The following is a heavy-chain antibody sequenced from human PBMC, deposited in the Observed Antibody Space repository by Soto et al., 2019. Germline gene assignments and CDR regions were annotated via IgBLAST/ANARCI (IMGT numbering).Heavy chain of an antibody. CDR2: VYYNGST. V-gene: IGHV4-59*01. CDR1: GGSINLYY. D-gene: IGHD3-22*01. J-gene: IGHJ6*02. CDR3: AKDKGGVWSVPTGGYYPYYGMDV. Sequence: SETLSLTCTVSGGSINLYYWSWIRQSPGKGLEWIGYVYYNGSTTYNPSLKSRVTISLDTSKNQFSLRLSSVTAADTAFYYCAKDKGGVWSVPTGGYYPYYGMDVWGQGTTVTVSS.